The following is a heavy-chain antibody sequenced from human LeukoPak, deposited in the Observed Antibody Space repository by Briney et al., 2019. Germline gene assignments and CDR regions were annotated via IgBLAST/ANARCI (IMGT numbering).Heavy chain of an antibody. J-gene: IGHJ4*02. Sequence: SETLSLTCAVYGGSFSGYYWRWLRQPPGKGREGMGEINHSGSTNYNPSLKSRVTISVDTSKNQFSLKLSAVTAADTAVYYCAVWFGECDYWGQGTLVTVSS. CDR1: GGSFSGYY. CDR3: AVWFGECDY. CDR2: INHSGST. V-gene: IGHV4-34*01. D-gene: IGHD3-10*01.